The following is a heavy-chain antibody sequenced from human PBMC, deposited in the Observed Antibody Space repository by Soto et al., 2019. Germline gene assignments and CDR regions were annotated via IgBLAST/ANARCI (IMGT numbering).Heavy chain of an antibody. Sequence: GGSLRLSCAASGFTFSSYAMSWVRQAPGKGLEWVSAISGSGGSTYYADSVKGRFTISRDNSKNTLYLQMNSLRAEDTAVYYCANSPAMDGYYYYGMDVWGQGTTVTVSS. CDR2: ISGSGGST. V-gene: IGHV3-23*01. D-gene: IGHD2-2*01. CDR1: GFTFSSYA. CDR3: ANSPAMDGYYYYGMDV. J-gene: IGHJ6*02.